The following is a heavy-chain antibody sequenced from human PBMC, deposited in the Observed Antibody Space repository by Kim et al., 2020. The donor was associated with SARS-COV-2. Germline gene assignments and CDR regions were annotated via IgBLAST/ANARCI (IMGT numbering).Heavy chain of an antibody. D-gene: IGHD3-22*01. CDR3: ARHFCNSSSCSSSSWFDP. V-gene: IGHV4-59*08. J-gene: IGHJ5*02. CDR1: GGSISRDY. CDR2: IYYTGIT. Sequence: SETLSLTCTVSGGSISRDYWSWIRQPPGKALEWIGYIYYTGITSYNRSLKSRVNISVDTSKNQISLNVMSVTAADTAVYFCARHFCNSSSCSSSSWFDPWGPGTLVTVSS.